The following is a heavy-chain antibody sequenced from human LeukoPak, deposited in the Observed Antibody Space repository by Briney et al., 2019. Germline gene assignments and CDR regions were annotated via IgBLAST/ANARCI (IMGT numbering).Heavy chain of an antibody. D-gene: IGHD6-19*01. CDR3: AKGASSGWLLYWFDP. CDR1: GFTFSGFA. J-gene: IGHJ5*02. Sequence: GGSLRLSCVGSGFTFSGFAMIWVRQAPGKGLEWVSSISTDSGNKYYADSVKGRFTISRDNSKNTLFLQMNSLRAEDTAVYYCAKGASSGWLLYWFDPWGQGALVTVSS. V-gene: IGHV3-23*01. CDR2: ISTDSGNK.